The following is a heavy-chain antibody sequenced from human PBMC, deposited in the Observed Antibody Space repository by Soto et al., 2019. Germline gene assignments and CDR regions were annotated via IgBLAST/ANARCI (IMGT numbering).Heavy chain of an antibody. V-gene: IGHV3-33*01. CDR2: IWYDGSNK. Sequence: SGGSLRLSCAASGFTFSSYGMHWVRQAPGKGLEWVAVIWYDGSNKYYADSVKGRFTISRDNSKNTLYLQMNSLRAEDTAVYYCASEIAAAGTSLDYWGQGTLVTVSS. CDR3: ASEIAAAGTSLDY. D-gene: IGHD6-13*01. CDR1: GFTFSSYG. J-gene: IGHJ4*02.